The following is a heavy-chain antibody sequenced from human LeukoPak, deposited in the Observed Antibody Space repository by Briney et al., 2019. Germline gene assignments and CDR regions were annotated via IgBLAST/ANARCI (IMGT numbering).Heavy chain of an antibody. V-gene: IGHV3-21*01. J-gene: IGHJ3*02. D-gene: IGHD5-12*01. CDR3: ARSGRGYDDAFDI. CDR1: GFTFSSYT. CDR2: ISSSSLYI. Sequence: PGGSLRLSCAASGFTFSSYTMNWVRQAPGKGLEWVSSISSSSLYIYYADSVKGGFTISRDNAKNLLDMQMTSLRAEDTAVYYCARSGRGYDDAFDIWGQGTMVTVSS.